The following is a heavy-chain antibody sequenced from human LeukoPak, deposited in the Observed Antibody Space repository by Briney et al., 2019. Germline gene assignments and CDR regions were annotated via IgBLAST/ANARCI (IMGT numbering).Heavy chain of an antibody. Sequence: SETLSLTCTVYGGSISSYYWSWIRQPPGKGLEWIGYIYYSGSTNYNPSLKSRVTISVDTSKNQFSLKLSSVTAADTAVYYCARVAYSSSWYVANWFDPWGQGTLVTVSS. D-gene: IGHD6-13*01. CDR3: ARVAYSSSWYVANWFDP. V-gene: IGHV4-59*01. CDR2: IYYSGST. CDR1: GGSISSYY. J-gene: IGHJ5*02.